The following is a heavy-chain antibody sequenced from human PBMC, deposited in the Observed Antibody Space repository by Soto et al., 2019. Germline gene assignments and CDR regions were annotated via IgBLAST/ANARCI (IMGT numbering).Heavy chain of an antibody. CDR2: IIPIFGTA. V-gene: IGHV1-69*01. D-gene: IGHD5-18*01. Sequence: QVQLVQSGAEVKKPGSSVKVSCKASGGTFSSYAISWVRQAPGHGLEWMGGIIPIFGTANYAQKFQGRVTITAEESTSKAYMERSSLRSEDTAVYYCARVVGYSYGSGVYAFDIWGQGTMVTVSS. CDR1: GGTFSSYA. CDR3: ARVVGYSYGSGVYAFDI. J-gene: IGHJ3*02.